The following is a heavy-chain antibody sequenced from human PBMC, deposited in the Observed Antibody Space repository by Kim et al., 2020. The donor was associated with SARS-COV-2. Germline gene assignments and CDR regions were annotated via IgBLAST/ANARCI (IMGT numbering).Heavy chain of an antibody. CDR3: ARGPNYSPFDY. CDR2: I. V-gene: IGHV3-48*03. Sequence: INYADPGRGRFTISRDNDKTSLYLQMNSLRAEDTAVYYCARGPNYSPFDYWGQGTLVTVSS. J-gene: IGHJ4*02. D-gene: IGHD4-4*01.